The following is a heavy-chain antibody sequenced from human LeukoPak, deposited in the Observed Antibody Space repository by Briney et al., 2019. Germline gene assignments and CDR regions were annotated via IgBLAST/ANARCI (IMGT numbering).Heavy chain of an antibody. V-gene: IGHV4-34*01. CDR3: ARGPFAPDV. CDR1: GGSFRGYY. J-gene: IGHJ6*02. Sequence: LSLTCGVYGGSFRGYYWSWIRQPPGKGLEWIGDINYSGITNYNPSLKSRVTISLYTSKNQFSLRVTSVTAADTAVYYCARGPFAPDVWGQGTTVTVSS. CDR2: INYSGIT.